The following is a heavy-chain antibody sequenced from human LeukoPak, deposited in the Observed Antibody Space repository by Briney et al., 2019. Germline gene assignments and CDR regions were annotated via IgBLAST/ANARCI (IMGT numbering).Heavy chain of an antibody. CDR2: INHNGNVN. V-gene: IGHV3-7*03. J-gene: IGHJ6*02. CDR1: GFTFSSYG. CDR3: ARGGGLDV. Sequence: GGSMRLSCAASGFTFSSYGMHWVRQAPGKGLEWVASINHNGNVNYYVDSVKGRFTISRDNAKNSLYLQMSNLRAEDTAVYFCARGGGLDVWGQGATVTVSS. D-gene: IGHD3-16*01.